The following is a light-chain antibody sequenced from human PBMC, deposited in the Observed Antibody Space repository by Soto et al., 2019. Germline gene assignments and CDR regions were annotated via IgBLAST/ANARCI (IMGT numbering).Light chain of an antibody. CDR2: STN. CDR1: SGSVSTNYY. V-gene: IGLV8-61*01. J-gene: IGLJ1*01. Sequence: VVTQEPSLSVSPGGTVTLTCGLSSGSVSTNYYPSWYQQTPGQAPRTLIYSTNTRSSGVPDRFSGSILGNKAALTITGAQADDDSDYYCMLYMGSGTYVFGIGTKVTVL. CDR3: MLYMGSGTYV.